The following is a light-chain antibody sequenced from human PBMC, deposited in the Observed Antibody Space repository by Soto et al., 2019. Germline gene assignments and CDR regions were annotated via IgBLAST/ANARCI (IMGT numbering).Light chain of an antibody. CDR1: QRVANH. Sequence: EIVMTQSPATLSVSPGERATLSCRASQRVANHLAWYQHKPGQSPRLLIYDASTRVTGIPARFSGSGSGTEFTLTISSLQSEDFAVYYCQQYDNWPPITFGQGTRLEIK. CDR2: DAS. V-gene: IGKV3-15*01. J-gene: IGKJ5*01. CDR3: QQYDNWPPIT.